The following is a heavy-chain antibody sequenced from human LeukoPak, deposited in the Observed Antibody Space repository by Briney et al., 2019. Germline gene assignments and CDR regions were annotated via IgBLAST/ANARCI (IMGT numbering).Heavy chain of an antibody. CDR1: GGSSSGYY. CDR2: INHSGST. Sequence: SETLSLTCAVYGGSSSGYYWSWIRQPPGKGLEWIGEINHSGSTNYNPSLKSRVTISVDTSKNQFSLKLSSVTAADTAVYYCARSRYDYVWGSYRYYYFDYWGQGTLVTVSS. J-gene: IGHJ4*02. D-gene: IGHD3-16*02. CDR3: ARSRYDYVWGSYRYYYFDY. V-gene: IGHV4-34*01.